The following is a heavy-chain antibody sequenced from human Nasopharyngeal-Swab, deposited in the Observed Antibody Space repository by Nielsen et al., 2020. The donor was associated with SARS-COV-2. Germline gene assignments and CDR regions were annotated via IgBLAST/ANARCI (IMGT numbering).Heavy chain of an antibody. V-gene: IGHV3-15*01. Sequence: GESLKISCAASGFTFSNAWMSWVRQAPGKGLEWVGRIKSKTDGGTTDYAAPVKGRFTISRDDSKNTLYLQMNSLKTEDTAVYYCTTVGTSWHYYGMDVWGQGTTVTVSS. CDR2: IKSKTDGGTT. CDR1: GFTFSNAW. J-gene: IGHJ6*02. CDR3: TTVGTSWHYYGMDV. D-gene: IGHD3-10*01.